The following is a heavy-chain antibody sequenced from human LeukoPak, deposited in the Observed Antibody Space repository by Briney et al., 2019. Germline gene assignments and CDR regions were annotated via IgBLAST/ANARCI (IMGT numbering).Heavy chain of an antibody. Sequence: GGSLRLSCAASGFTFSDYYMSWIRQAPGKGLEGVSYISSSCSTIYYADSVKGRFTISRDNAKNSLYLQMNSLRAEDTAVYYCARSGIAAAGGYRDIDYWGQGTLVTVSS. CDR1: GFTFSDYY. CDR2: ISSSCSTI. J-gene: IGHJ4*02. CDR3: ARSGIAAAGGYRDIDY. D-gene: IGHD6-13*01. V-gene: IGHV3-11*01.